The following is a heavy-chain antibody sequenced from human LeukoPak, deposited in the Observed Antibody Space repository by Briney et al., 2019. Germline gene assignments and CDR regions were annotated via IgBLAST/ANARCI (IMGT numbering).Heavy chain of an antibody. CDR2: INHSGRT. J-gene: IGHJ6*03. Sequence: SQTLSLTCAVYAGSFSGYYSSWIRQPPRKRLEWTGEINHSGRTNYNPSLKSRVTISVDTPKTQFSLKLSSVTAADTAVYYCASGRHDITMIVVVMTSVSFYLDVWGKGTTVTVS. CDR1: AGSFSGYY. V-gene: IGHV4-34*01. CDR3: ASGRHDITMIVVVMTSVSFYLDV. D-gene: IGHD3-22*01.